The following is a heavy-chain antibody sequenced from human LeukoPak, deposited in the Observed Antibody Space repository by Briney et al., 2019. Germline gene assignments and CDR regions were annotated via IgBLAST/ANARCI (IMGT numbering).Heavy chain of an antibody. D-gene: IGHD3-22*01. Sequence: ASVKVSCKASGYTFTGYYMHWVRQAPGQGLEWMGWINPNSGGTNYAQKFQGRVTMTRGTSISTAYMELSRLRSDDTAVYYCARDSWGYYDSSGYYYDYWGQGTLVTVSS. CDR1: GYTFTGYY. CDR3: ARDSWGYYDSSGYYYDY. CDR2: INPNSGGT. J-gene: IGHJ4*02. V-gene: IGHV1-2*02.